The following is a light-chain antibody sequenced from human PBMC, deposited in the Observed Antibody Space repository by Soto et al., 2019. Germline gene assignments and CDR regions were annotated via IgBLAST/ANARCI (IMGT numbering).Light chain of an antibody. CDR1: QSLLYSNGYNY. V-gene: IGKV2-28*01. CDR3: MQALQSPLT. J-gene: IGKJ1*01. CDR2: LGS. Sequence: DIVMTQSPLSLPVTPGEPSSISCRSSQSLLYSNGYNYLDWYLQKPGQSPQLLIYLGSIRASVVPYSFSGPVSCSDFTLKISRVEAEYVVLYYCMQALQSPLTFGKGTKVEIK.